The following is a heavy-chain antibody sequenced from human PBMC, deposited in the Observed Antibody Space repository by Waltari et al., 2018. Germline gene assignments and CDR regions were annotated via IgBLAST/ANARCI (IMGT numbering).Heavy chain of an antibody. CDR2: IWYDGSNK. CDR3: ARDQSGSGSGGSCEGCGFDY. V-gene: IGHV3-33*01. J-gene: IGHJ4*02. Sequence: QVQLVESGGGVVQPGRSLRLSCAASGFTFSSYGMHWVRQAPGKGLEWVAVIWYDGSNKYYADSVKGRFTISRDNSKNTLYLQMNSLRAEDTAVYYCARDQSGSGSGGSCEGCGFDYWGQGTLVTVSS. D-gene: IGHD2-15*01. CDR1: GFTFSSYG.